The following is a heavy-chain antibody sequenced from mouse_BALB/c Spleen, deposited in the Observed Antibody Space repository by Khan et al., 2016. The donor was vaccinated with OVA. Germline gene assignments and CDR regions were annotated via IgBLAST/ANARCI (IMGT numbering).Heavy chain of an antibody. Sequence: EVELVESGGGLVQPSRSLTLTCAVSGFDFSRYWMRWVRQSPGKGLEWMGEINPDSSTINYTPSLKDKFIISRDNAKNTLYLQMSKVGTETTAVYYCGRRNYGAGFAYWGQGTLVTVSA. CDR2: INPDSSTI. CDR1: GFDFSRYW. D-gene: IGHD2-1*01. CDR3: GRRNYGAGFAY. V-gene: IGHV4-1*02. J-gene: IGHJ3*01.